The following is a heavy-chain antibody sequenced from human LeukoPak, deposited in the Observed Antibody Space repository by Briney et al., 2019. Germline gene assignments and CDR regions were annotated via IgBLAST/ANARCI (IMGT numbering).Heavy chain of an antibody. Sequence: PGGSLRLSCAASGFTFSSCAMHRVRQAPGKGLEWVAVISYDGSNIYYADSVKGRFTISRENAKNSLYLQMNSLRAEDTAVYYCAKCGSGSNFDYWGQGILVTVSS. CDR1: GFTFSSCA. CDR2: ISYDGSNI. J-gene: IGHJ4*02. V-gene: IGHV3-30-3*01. D-gene: IGHD3-10*01. CDR3: AKCGSGSNFDY.